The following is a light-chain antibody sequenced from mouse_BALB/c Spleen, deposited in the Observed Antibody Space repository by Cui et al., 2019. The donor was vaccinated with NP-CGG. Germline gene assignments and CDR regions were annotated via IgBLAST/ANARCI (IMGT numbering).Light chain of an antibody. J-gene: IGLJ1*01. CDR1: IGAVTTSNY. V-gene: IGLV1*01. CDR3: ALWYSNHWV. CDR2: GTN. Sequence: QAIVTQESALTTSPGETVTLTCRSSIGAVTTSNYANWVQEKPDHLFTGLIGGTNNRAPGVPARFSGSLIGDKAALTNTGAQTEDEAIYFCALWYSNHWVFGGGTKLTVL.